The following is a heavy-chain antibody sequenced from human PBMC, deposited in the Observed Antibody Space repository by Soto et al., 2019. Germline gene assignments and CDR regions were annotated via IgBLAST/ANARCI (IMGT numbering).Heavy chain of an antibody. D-gene: IGHD3-10*01. CDR1: GYTLTSYW. Sequence: GESLKISCKGSGYTLTSYWIAWVRQMPGKGLEWMGIIYPADSDTRYSPSFQGQVTISADKSISTAYLQWSSLKASDTAIYYCARSLIMADRAYDIWGQGTMVTVSS. J-gene: IGHJ3*02. CDR3: ARSLIMADRAYDI. CDR2: IYPADSDT. V-gene: IGHV5-51*01.